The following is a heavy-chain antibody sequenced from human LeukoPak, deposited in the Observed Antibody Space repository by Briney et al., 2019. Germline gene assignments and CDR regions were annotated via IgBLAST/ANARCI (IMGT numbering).Heavy chain of an antibody. CDR1: GLPFISYG. CDR3: ARVRVVVRYFDY. V-gene: IGHV3-21*01. Sequence: PGGSLRFSCAASGLPFISYGMNGFARAPGKGLKWVSSFSSSSSYIYYADSVKGRFTISRDNAKNSLYLQMNSLRAEDTAVYYCARVRVVVRYFDYWGQGTLVTVSS. CDR2: FSSSSSYI. D-gene: IGHD3-22*01. J-gene: IGHJ4*02.